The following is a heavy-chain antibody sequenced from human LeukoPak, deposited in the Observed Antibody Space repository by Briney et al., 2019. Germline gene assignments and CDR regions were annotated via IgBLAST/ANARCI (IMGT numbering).Heavy chain of an antibody. J-gene: IGHJ5*02. CDR2: ISYDGSNK. CDR3: ARDQGYSYGYDA. Sequence: GGSLRLSCAASGFTFSSYAMHWVRQAPGKGLEWVAVISYDGSNKYYADSVKGRFTISRDNSKNTLNLQMNSLRAEDTAVYYCARDQGYSYGYDAWGQRTLATVSS. CDR1: GFTFSSYA. D-gene: IGHD5-18*01. V-gene: IGHV3-30-3*01.